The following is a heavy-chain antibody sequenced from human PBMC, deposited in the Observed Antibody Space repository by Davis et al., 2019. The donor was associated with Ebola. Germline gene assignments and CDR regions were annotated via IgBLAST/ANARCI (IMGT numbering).Heavy chain of an antibody. CDR3: ARGLRYSYGPPRY. D-gene: IGHD5-18*01. CDR2: VYNVGNT. V-gene: IGHV4-59*12. Sequence: MPSETLSLTCNVSGGSFGNYYWSWIRQSPGKGLEWVGYVYNVGNTNYNPSLKRRVTISVDTSKKQFSLKLSSVTAADTAVYYCARGLRYSYGPPRYWGQGTLVTVSS. J-gene: IGHJ4*02. CDR1: GGSFGNYY.